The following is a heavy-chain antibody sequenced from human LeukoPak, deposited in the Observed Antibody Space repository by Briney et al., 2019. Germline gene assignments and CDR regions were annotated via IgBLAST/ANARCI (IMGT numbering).Heavy chain of an antibody. Sequence: ASVKVSCKASGYTFTSYHMHWVRQAPGQGLEWMGIINPSSGTTNYAQKFRGRVTMTRDMSTSTVYMELSSLRSEDTAVYYCAVFPGIVGATPLRDYAFDIWGQGTMVTVSS. CDR3: AVFPGIVGATPLRDYAFDI. V-gene: IGHV1-46*01. CDR2: INPSSGTT. CDR1: GYTFTSYH. D-gene: IGHD1-26*01. J-gene: IGHJ3*02.